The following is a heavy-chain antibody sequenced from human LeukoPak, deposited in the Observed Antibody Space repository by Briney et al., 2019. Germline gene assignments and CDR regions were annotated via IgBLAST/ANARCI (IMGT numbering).Heavy chain of an antibody. CDR2: IYPGDPDT. CDR1: GYNFTSYW. Sequence: GESLKISCKGSGYNFTSYWIGWVRQMPGKGLEWMGIIYPGDPDTRYSPSFQGQVTISADKSISTAYLQWSSLRASDTALYYCASSLCSGGSCYLEYWGQGTLVTVSS. J-gene: IGHJ4*02. CDR3: ASSLCSGGSCYLEY. D-gene: IGHD2-15*01. V-gene: IGHV5-51*01.